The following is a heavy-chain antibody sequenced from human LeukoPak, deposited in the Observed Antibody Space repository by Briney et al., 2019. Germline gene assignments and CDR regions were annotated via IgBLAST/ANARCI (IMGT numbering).Heavy chain of an antibody. V-gene: IGHV3-30-3*01. CDR3: ARGQYYDILTGYFDY. D-gene: IGHD3-9*01. CDR2: ISYDGSNK. CDR1: GLTFSSYA. J-gene: IGHJ4*02. Sequence: TGGSLRLSCAASGLTFSSYAMHWVRQAPGKGLGGVEVISYDGSNKYYADSVKGRFSISRDNSKNTLYLQMNSLRAEDTAVYYCARGQYYDILTGYFDYWGQGTLVTVSS.